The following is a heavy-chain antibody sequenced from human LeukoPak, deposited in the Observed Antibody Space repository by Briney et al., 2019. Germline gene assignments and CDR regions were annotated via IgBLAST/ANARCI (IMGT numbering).Heavy chain of an antibody. CDR1: GFTFSSYG. J-gene: IGHJ4*02. CDR3: AKDTVTREGYFDY. V-gene: IGHV3-30*02. Sequence: PGGSLRLSCAASGFTFSSYGMHWVRQAPGKGLEWVAFIRYDGSNKYYADSVKGRFTISRDNSKNTLYLQMNSLRAEDTAVYYCAKDTVTREGYFDYWGQGTLVTVSS. D-gene: IGHD4-17*01. CDR2: IRYDGSNK.